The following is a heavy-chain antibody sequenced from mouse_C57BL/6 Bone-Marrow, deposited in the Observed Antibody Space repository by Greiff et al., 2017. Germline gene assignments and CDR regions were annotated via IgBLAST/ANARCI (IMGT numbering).Heavy chain of an antibody. CDR2: INPNNGGT. CDR1: GYTFTDYY. J-gene: IGHJ4*01. V-gene: IGHV1-26*01. CDR3: ARYDYYAMDY. Sequence: EVQLHQSGPELVKPGASVKISCKASGYTFTDYYMNWVKQSHGKSLEWIGDINPNNGGTSYNQKFKGKATLTVDKSSSTAYMELRSLTSEDSAVYYCARYDYYAMDYWGQGTSVTVSS.